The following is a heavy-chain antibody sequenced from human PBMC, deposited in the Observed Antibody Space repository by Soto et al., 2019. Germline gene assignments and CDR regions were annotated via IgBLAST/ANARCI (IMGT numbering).Heavy chain of an antibody. CDR1: GYTFSDYY. CDR2: VSPRSGSA. CDR3: ARGTYFGPAYGMDV. Sequence: ASVKVSCKASGYTFSDYYIHWVRQAPGQGLEWMGWVSPRSGSANFAQRFQGRVSMTRDTSITTAYMEPRRLKSDDTAVYYCARGTYFGPAYGMDVWGQGTTVTVYS. V-gene: IGHV1-2*02. D-gene: IGHD1-26*01. J-gene: IGHJ6*02.